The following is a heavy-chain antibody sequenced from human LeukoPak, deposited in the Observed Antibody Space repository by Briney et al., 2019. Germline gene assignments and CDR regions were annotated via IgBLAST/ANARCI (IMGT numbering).Heavy chain of an antibody. D-gene: IGHD3-22*01. CDR2: INPSGGST. CDR3: ARDYGNTGSPDF. V-gene: IGHV1-46*01. J-gene: IGHJ4*02. CDR1: GYTFTSYY. Sequence: ASVKVSCKASGYTFTSYYMHWVRQAPGQGLGWMGIINPSGGSTSYAQKFQGRVTMTIDTFTYTAYMELRSLRSDDTAVYFCARDYGNTGSPDFWGQGTLVTVSS.